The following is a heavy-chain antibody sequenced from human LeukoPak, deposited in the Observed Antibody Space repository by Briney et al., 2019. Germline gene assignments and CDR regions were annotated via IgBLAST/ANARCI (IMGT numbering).Heavy chain of an antibody. V-gene: IGHV1-3*01. CDR3: ARDPDVDTAMHYYYYYGMDV. D-gene: IGHD5-18*01. CDR2: INAGNGNT. J-gene: IGHJ6*02. CDR1: GYTFTSYA. Sequence: ASVKVSCKASGYTFTSYAMHWVRQAPGQRLEWMGRINAGNGNTKYSQKFQGRVTITRDTSASTAYMELSSLRSEDTAVYYCARDPDVDTAMHYYYYYGMDVWGQGTTVTVSS.